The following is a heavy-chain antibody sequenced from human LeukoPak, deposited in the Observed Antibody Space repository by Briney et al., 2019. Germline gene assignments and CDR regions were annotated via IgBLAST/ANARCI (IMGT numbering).Heavy chain of an antibody. CDR3: ARDIVVVPAGNYYYMDV. CDR2: IKQDGSEK. V-gene: IGHV3-7*01. CDR1: GFTFSSYW. D-gene: IGHD2-2*01. J-gene: IGHJ6*03. Sequence: LPGGSLRLSCAASGFTFSSYWMSWVRQAPGKGLEWVANIKQDGSEKYYVDSVKGRFTISRDNAKNSLYLQMNSLRAEDTAVYYCARDIVVVPAGNYYYMDVWGKGTTVTVSS.